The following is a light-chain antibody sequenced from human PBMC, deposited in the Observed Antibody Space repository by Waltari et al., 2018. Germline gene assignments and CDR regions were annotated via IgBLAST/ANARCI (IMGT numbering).Light chain of an antibody. J-gene: IGKJ3*01. CDR1: QSIPRW. CDR2: KAS. Sequence: DIQMTQSPSTLSASVGERVTITCRASQSIPRWLAWYQQKTGKAPKLLIYKASILESGVPSRFSGGGSGTEFTLTISSLQPDDFATYYCQHYDSYSATFGRGTKIEIK. CDR3: QHYDSYSAT. V-gene: IGKV1-5*03.